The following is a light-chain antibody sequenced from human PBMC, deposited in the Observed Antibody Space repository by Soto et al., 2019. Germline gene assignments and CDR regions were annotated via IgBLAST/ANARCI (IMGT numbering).Light chain of an antibody. J-gene: IGKJ1*01. V-gene: IGKV3-15*01. Sequence: EIVMTQSPATLSVSPGERVTLSCRASQSVSSNLAWYQQKPGQAPRLLIYGASTRVTDIRARFSGSGSGTEFTLTISSLQSEDFAVYYCQQYNNWPPWTFGQGTKVEIK. CDR3: QQYNNWPPWT. CDR1: QSVSSN. CDR2: GAS.